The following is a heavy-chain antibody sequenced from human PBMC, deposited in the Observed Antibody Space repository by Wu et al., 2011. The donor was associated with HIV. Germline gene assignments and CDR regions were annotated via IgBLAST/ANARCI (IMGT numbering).Heavy chain of an antibody. CDR1: GYTFSSYG. CDR2: MNPDLHNT. V-gene: IGHV1-8*02. D-gene: IGHD3-10*01. Sequence: QVQLVQSGAEMKKPGASVKVSCKASGYTFSSYGINWVRQAAGQGLEWMGWMNPDLHNTGYAEKFQGRVTMTWNTSISTAYMELSSLKSEDTAVYYCARVMVRGPYGGYFDYWGQGTLVTVSS. CDR3: ARVMVRGPYGGYFDY. J-gene: IGHJ4*02.